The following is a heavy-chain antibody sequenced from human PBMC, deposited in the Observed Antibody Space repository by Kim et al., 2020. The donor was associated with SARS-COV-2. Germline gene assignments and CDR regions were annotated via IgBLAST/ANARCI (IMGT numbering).Heavy chain of an antibody. Sequence: GGSLRLSCEASGFTFTSYAMTWVRQAPGKWLEWVASIGITGGNTYYADSVKGRFTISTDNSRDTLFLHMNSLRAEDTAVYYCTKRTSGAWPFDYWGQGTLVTVSS. V-gene: IGHV3-23*01. CDR1: GFTFTSYA. J-gene: IGHJ4*02. CDR3: TKRTSGAWPFDY. D-gene: IGHD2-2*01. CDR2: IGITGGNT.